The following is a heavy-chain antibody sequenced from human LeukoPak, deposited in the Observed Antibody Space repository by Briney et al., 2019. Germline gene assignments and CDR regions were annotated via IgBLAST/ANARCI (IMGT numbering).Heavy chain of an antibody. CDR3: ARELSGSSSRHFDY. CDR2: INSDGGNT. V-gene: IGHV3-74*01. D-gene: IGHD6-13*01. Sequence: GGSLRLSCAASGFTFSGYWVHWVRQAPGKGLVWVSRINSDGGNTNYADSVKGRFTISRDNAKDTLYLQMNSLRAEDTAVYYCARELSGSSSRHFDYWGQGTLVTVSS. CDR1: GFTFSGYW. J-gene: IGHJ4*02.